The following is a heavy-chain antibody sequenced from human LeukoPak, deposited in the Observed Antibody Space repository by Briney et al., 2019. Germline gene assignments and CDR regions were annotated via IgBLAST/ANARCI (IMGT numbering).Heavy chain of an antibody. J-gene: IGHJ4*02. CDR3: AREAAVAGRYFDY. V-gene: IGHV4-4*07. CDR1: GGSISSYY. CDR2: ISTSENT. Sequence: SETLSLTCIVSGGSISSYYWSWIRQPAGKGLEWIGRISTSENTNYNPSLKSRVTMSVDTSENQFSLKLNSVTAADTAVYYCAREAAVAGRYFDYWGQGTLVTVSS. D-gene: IGHD6-19*01.